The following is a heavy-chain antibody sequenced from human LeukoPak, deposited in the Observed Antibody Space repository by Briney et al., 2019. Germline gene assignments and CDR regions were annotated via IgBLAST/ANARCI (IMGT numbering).Heavy chain of an antibody. CDR1: GYTFSNYA. D-gene: IGHD6-19*01. J-gene: IGHJ4*02. Sequence: GGSLRLSCAASGYTFSNYAMSWVRQAPGKGLECVSGISDSGGTTFYADSVKGRFTISRDNSKNTLYLQMISLKADDTAVYYCAKDYSSGWYAYYFDYWGQGTLVSVSS. CDR2: ISDSGGTT. CDR3: AKDYSSGWYAYYFDY. V-gene: IGHV3-23*01.